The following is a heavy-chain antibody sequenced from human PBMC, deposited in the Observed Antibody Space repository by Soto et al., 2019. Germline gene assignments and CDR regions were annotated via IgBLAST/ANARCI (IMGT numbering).Heavy chain of an antibody. Sequence: EVQLVESGGGLVKPGGSLRLSCAASGFTFSNAWMNWVRQAPGKGLEWVGRIKSKTDGGTTDYAAPVKGRFTSSRDESKNTLYLQMNSLKTEDTAVYYCTTDSRITMIVTLGYYYGMDVWGQGTTVTVSS. CDR3: TTDSRITMIVTLGYYYGMDV. D-gene: IGHD3-22*01. J-gene: IGHJ6*02. CDR2: IKSKTDGGTT. V-gene: IGHV3-15*07. CDR1: GFTFSNAW.